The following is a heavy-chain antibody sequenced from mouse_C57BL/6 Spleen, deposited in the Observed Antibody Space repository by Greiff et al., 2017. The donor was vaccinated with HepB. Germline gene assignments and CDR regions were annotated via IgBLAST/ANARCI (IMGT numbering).Heavy chain of an antibody. V-gene: IGHV5-4*03. D-gene: IGHD2-4*01. CDR2: ISDGGSYT. CDR1: GFTFSSYA. Sequence: EVMLVESGGGLVKPGGSLKLSCAASGFTFSSYAMSWVRQTPEKRLEWVATISDGGSYTYYPDNVKGRFTISRDNAKNNLYLQMSHLKSEDTAMYYCARADDYGWFAYWGQGTLVTVSA. CDR3: ARADDYGWFAY. J-gene: IGHJ3*01.